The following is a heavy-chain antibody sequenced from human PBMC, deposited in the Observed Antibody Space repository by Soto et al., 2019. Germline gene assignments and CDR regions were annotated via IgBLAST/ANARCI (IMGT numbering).Heavy chain of an antibody. CDR2: VYYSGTT. Sequence: NPSETLSLTCSVSGGSVSDKTYYWSWIRQPPGERLEWIGYVYYSGTTNYNPSLKSRVTISVDLSKNRFSLRLSSVTTADTALYYCARTTAVPNTLRSRYFFDYWGQGTLVTVSS. D-gene: IGHD4-17*01. CDR3: ARTTAVPNTLRSRYFFDY. J-gene: IGHJ4*02. V-gene: IGHV4-61*01. CDR1: GGSVSDKTYY.